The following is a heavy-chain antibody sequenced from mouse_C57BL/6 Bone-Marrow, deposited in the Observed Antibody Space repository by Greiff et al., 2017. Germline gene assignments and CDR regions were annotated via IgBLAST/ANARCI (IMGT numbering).Heavy chain of an antibody. CDR1: GYTFTSYW. J-gene: IGHJ2*01. D-gene: IGHD1-1*01. V-gene: IGHV1-59*01. CDR2: IDPSDSYT. Sequence: QVQLQQPGAELVRPGTSVKLSCKASGYTFTSYWMHWVKQRPGQGLEWIGVIDPSDSYTNYNQKFKGKATLTVDTSSSTAYMQLSSLTSEDSAVYYCARLRAFDYYGSSFDYWGQGTTLTVS. CDR3: ARLRAFDYYGSSFDY.